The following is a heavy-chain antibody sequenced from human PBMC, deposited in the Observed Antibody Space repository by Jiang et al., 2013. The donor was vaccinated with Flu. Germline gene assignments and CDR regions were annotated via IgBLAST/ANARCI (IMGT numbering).Heavy chain of an antibody. CDR1: GASISSYY. CDR2: ISYSGST. CDR3: ARDRMTYDSSGYYYNNYGMDV. Sequence: GPGLVKPSETLSLTCTVSGASISSYYWSWIRQSPGKGLEWIGYISYSGSTNYNPSFESRVTISEDTSKNQFSLKLTSLTAADTAVYYCARDRMTYDSSGYYYNNYGMDVWGQGTTVTVSS. J-gene: IGHJ6*02. V-gene: IGHV4-59*01. D-gene: IGHD3-22*01.